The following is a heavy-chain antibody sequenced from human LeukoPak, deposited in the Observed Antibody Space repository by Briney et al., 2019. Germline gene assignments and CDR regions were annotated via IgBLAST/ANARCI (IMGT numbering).Heavy chain of an antibody. Sequence: KPSETLSLTCTVSGGSISSYYWSWIRQPPGKGLEWIGYVFYSGSTRYNPSFRGRVTMSIDTSKNQFSLKLTSVTAADTAVYYCARADNYGSDPYRYWGQGTLVTVSS. J-gene: IGHJ4*02. CDR2: VFYSGST. V-gene: IGHV4-59*01. CDR3: ARADNYGSDPYRY. CDR1: GGSISSYY. D-gene: IGHD3-10*01.